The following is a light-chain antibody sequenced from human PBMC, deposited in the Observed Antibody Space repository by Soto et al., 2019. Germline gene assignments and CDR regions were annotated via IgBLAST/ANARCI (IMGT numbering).Light chain of an antibody. V-gene: IGKV1-13*02. Sequence: AIQLTQSPSSLSASVGDRVTITCRASQGISSALAWYQHKPGRAPRLLIYDASSLQSGVSSRFSGSGSGTDFPLTISSLQPEDFATYYCQQFPSYALTFGGGTKLEIK. CDR2: DAS. CDR1: QGISSA. CDR3: QQFPSYALT. J-gene: IGKJ4*01.